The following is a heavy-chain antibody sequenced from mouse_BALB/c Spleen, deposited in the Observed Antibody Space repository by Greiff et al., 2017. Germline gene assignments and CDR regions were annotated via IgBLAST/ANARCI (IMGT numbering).Heavy chain of an antibody. D-gene: IGHD2-1*01. J-gene: IGHJ4*01. CDR2: IYPGNVNT. Sequence: QVQLKQSGPELVKPGASVRISCKASGYTFTSYYIHWVKQRPGQGLEWIGWIYPGNVNTKYNQKFKGKATLTADKSSSTAYMQLSSLTSEDSAVYYCARENYGNYGGVYAMDYWGQGTSVTVSS. CDR1: GYTFTSYY. V-gene: IGHV1S56*01. CDR3: ARENYGNYGGVYAMDY.